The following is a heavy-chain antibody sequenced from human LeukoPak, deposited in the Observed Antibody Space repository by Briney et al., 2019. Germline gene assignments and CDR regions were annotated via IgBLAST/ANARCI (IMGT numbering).Heavy chain of an antibody. Sequence: GGSLRLSCAASGFTFSSYAMSWVRQAPGKGLEWVSYISSSGDTIYYADSMKGRFTISRDNAKNSLYLQMNSLRAEDTAVYYCARRSTVAGLFAGDYWGQGTLVTVSS. CDR3: ARRSTVAGLFAGDY. CDR2: ISSSGDTI. V-gene: IGHV3-48*03. J-gene: IGHJ4*02. D-gene: IGHD6-19*01. CDR1: GFTFSSYA.